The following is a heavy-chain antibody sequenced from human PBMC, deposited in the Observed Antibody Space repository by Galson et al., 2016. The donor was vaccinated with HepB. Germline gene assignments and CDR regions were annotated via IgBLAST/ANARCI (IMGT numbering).Heavy chain of an antibody. J-gene: IGHJ4*02. CDR3: ARGCRQTATSCYLRGVDY. V-gene: IGHV1-18*01. D-gene: IGHD2-15*01. CDR2: ISGDGPST. Sequence: SVKVSCKASGFKFTDYGITWVRQAPGQGLEWMGRISGDGPSTKIAQKFQDRVTLTTETSTGTAYMELKNLTSDDTAVYFCARGCRQTATSCYLRGVDYWGQGSPVTVSS. CDR1: GFKFTDYG.